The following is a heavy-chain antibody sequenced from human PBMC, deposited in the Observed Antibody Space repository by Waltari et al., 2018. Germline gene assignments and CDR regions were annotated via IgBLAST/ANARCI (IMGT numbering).Heavy chain of an antibody. D-gene: IGHD6-6*01. V-gene: IGHV1-18*01. Sequence: VQLVQSGAEVKKPGASVKVSCKASGYTFTSYGISWVRQAPGQGLEWMGWISAYHGNTNYAQKLQGIVTMTTDTSTSTAYMELRSLSSDDTAVYYCARDRAARPSPAFDYWGQGTLVTVSS. CDR1: GYTFTSYG. CDR3: ARDRAARPSPAFDY. CDR2: ISAYHGNT. J-gene: IGHJ4*02.